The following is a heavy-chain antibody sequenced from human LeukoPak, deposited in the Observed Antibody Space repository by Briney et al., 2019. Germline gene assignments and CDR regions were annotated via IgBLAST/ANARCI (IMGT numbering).Heavy chain of an antibody. CDR1: GFTFSSYA. CDR3: AKSIAVAFYS. D-gene: IGHD6-19*01. V-gene: IGHV3-23*01. J-gene: IGHJ4*02. CDR2: ISPSADIT. Sequence: PGGSLRLSCAASGFTFSSYAMTWVRQAPGKGLEWISGISPSADITYYADSVKGRFTISRDNSKNTLYLQMNSLRAEDTAVYYCAKSIAVAFYSWGQGTLVTVSS.